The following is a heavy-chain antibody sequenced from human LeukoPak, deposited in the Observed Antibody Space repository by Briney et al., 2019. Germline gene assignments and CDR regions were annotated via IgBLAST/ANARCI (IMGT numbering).Heavy chain of an antibody. J-gene: IGHJ6*04. D-gene: IGHD2-21*01. CDR1: GFTFSSYA. Sequence: GGSLRLSCAASGFTFSSYAMTWDSQAAGKGLEWISAVMYDINRTFYADSVKGRFAVSRDNSRNTLFLQMNSRRADDTAVYYCARPGCGGNCYYRMDVWGKGTTVTVSS. V-gene: IGHV3-23*01. CDR2: VMYDINRT. CDR3: ARPGCGGNCYYRMDV.